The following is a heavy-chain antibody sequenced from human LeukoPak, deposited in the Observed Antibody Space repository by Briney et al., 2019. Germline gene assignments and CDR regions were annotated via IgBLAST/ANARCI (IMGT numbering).Heavy chain of an antibody. J-gene: IGHJ4*02. Sequence: SQTLSLTCAVYGGSFSGYYWSWIRQPPGKGLEWIGEITHSGSTNYNPSLKSRVTISVGTSKNQFPLTLSSVTVADTAVYYCASAASLGATGLFDYWGQGTLVTVSS. V-gene: IGHV4-34*01. CDR3: ASAASLGATGLFDY. D-gene: IGHD1-26*01. CDR2: ITHSGST. CDR1: GGSFSGYY.